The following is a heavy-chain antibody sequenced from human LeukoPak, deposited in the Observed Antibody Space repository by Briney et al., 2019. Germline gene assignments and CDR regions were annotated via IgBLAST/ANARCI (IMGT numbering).Heavy chain of an antibody. CDR1: GGSFSGYY. D-gene: IGHD1-26*01. CDR2: INHSGST. J-gene: IGHJ4*02. CDR3: ASPGVGATWDFDY. Sequence: PSETLSLTCAVYGGSFSGYYWSWIRQPPGKGLEWIGEINHSGSTNYNPSLKSRVTISVDTSKNQFSLKLSSVTAADTAVYYCASPGVGATWDFDYWGQGTLVTVSS. V-gene: IGHV4-34*01.